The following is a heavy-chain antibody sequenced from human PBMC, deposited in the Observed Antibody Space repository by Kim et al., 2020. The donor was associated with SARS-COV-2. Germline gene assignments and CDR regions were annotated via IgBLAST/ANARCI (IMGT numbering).Heavy chain of an antibody. CDR3: ARFSKSVRGYNWFDP. CDR2: IYYSGST. J-gene: IGHJ5*02. V-gene: IGHV4-31*03. Sequence: SETLSLTCTVSGGSISSGGYYWSWIRQHPGKGLEWIGYIYYSGSTYYNPSLKSRVTISVDTSKNQFSLKLSSVTAADTAVYYCARFSKSVRGYNWFDPWGQGTLVTVSS. CDR1: GGSISSGGYY. D-gene: IGHD3-10*01.